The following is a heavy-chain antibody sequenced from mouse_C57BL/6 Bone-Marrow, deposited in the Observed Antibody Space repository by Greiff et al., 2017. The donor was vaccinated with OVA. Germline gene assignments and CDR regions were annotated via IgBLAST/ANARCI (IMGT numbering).Heavy chain of an antibody. CDR2: IWSGGST. J-gene: IGHJ1*03. CDR1: GFSLTSYG. V-gene: IGHV2-2*01. Sequence: QVQLKESGPGLVQPSQSLSITCTVSGFSLTSYGVHWVRHSPGKGLEWLGVIWSGGSTDYNAAFISRLSISKDNSKSQVFFKMNSLQADDTAIYYCARLTNGSSYGKYFDVWGTGTTVTVSS. CDR3: ARLTNGSSYGKYFDV. D-gene: IGHD1-1*01.